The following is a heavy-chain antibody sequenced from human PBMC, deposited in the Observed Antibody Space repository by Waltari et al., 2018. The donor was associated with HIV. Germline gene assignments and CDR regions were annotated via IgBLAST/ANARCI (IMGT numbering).Heavy chain of an antibody. V-gene: IGHV3-74*01. CDR3: ATLFTTSPDS. D-gene: IGHD3-22*01. Sequence: QLVESGGGLVQLGGPRGPPCEPSGSPSGTYWINWVRQAPGKGRGWVSRINTDGSNTNYADSVKGRFSISRDNAKNTLYLQMNDLRAEDTAIYFCATLFTTSPDSWGQGTLVTVSS. CDR2: INTDGSNT. CDR1: GSPSGTYW. J-gene: IGHJ4*02.